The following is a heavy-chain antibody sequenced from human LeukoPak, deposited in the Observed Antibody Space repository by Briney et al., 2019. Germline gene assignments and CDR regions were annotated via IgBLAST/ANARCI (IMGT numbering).Heavy chain of an antibody. CDR1: GGSISSYY. D-gene: IGHD7-27*01. Sequence: PSETLSLTCTVSGGSISSYYWSWIRQPPGKGLEWIGYIYYSGSTNYNPSLKSRVTISVDTSKNQFSLKLSSVTAADTAVYYCTRDGDGYNYYMDVWGKGTTVTVSS. J-gene: IGHJ6*03. CDR3: TRDGDGYNYYMDV. V-gene: IGHV4-59*01. CDR2: IYYSGST.